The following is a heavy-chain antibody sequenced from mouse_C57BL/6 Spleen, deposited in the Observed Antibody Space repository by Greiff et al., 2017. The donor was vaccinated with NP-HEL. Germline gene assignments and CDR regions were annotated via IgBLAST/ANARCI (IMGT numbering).Heavy chain of an antibody. CDR2: IYPGDGDT. D-gene: IGHD1-3*01. Sequence: VQLQQSGPELVKPGASVKISCKASGYAFSSSWMNWVKQRPGKGLEWIGRIYPGDGDTNYNGKFKGKATLTADKSSSTAYMQLSSLTSEDSAVYFCARSGYFFDYWGQGTTLTVSS. V-gene: IGHV1-82*01. CDR3: ARSGYFFDY. CDR1: GYAFSSSW. J-gene: IGHJ2*01.